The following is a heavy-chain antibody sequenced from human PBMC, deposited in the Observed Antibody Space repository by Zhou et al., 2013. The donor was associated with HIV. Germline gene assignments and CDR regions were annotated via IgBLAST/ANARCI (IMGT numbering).Heavy chain of an antibody. Sequence: QVQLVQSGSEVKKSGASVNVSCKASGYTITDYYLHWVRQAPGQGLQWMGWVSPYNGDTLYTQKFQGRVTMTTDTSTTTVYMDLRSLKSDDTAVYYCARDRPYFDFWGQGTLVTVSS. J-gene: IGHJ4*02. CDR2: VSPYNGDT. CDR1: GYTITDYY. CDR3: ARDRPYFDF. V-gene: IGHV1-18*01.